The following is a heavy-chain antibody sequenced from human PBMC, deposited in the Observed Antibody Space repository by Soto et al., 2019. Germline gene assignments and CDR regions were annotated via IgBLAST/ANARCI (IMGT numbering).Heavy chain of an antibody. CDR2: ISWNSGSI. V-gene: IGHV3-9*01. J-gene: IGHJ4*02. Sequence: GGSLRLSCAASGFTFDDYAMHWGRQATGKGLEWVSGISWNSGSIGYADSVKGRFTISRDNAKNPLYLQMNSLRAEDTALYYCAKGGIAARPGFGQRTYYFDYWGQGTLVTVSS. CDR1: GFTFDDYA. D-gene: IGHD6-6*01. CDR3: AKGGIAARPGFGQRTYYFDY.